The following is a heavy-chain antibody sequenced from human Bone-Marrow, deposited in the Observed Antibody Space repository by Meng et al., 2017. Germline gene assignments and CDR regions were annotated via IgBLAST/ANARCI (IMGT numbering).Heavy chain of an antibody. D-gene: IGHD2-2*03. V-gene: IGHV1-18*01. CDR3: ARGSLGYCSSTSCPGHKYYYYGMDV. Sequence: ASVKVSCKASGYTFTSYGISWVRQAPGQGLEWMGWISAYNGNTNYAQKLQGRVTMTRDTSISTAYMELSRLRSDDTAVYYCARGSLGYCSSTSCPGHKYYYYGMDVWGQGTTVTVSS. CDR1: GYTFTSYG. J-gene: IGHJ6*02. CDR2: ISAYNGNT.